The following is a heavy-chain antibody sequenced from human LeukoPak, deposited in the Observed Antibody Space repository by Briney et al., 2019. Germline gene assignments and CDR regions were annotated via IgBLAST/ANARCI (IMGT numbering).Heavy chain of an antibody. D-gene: IGHD2-8*02. CDR2: IRDGGSKT. Sequence: GRSLRLSCAASGFTFSSYSMHWIRQAPGKGLEWVSRIRDGGSKTYYADSVKGRFTISRDNSENTMYLQMNSLGDEDTAVYYCARDRDTGTTECWGQGTRVTVSS. J-gene: IGHJ1*01. CDR1: GFTFSSYS. V-gene: IGHV3-30*04. CDR3: ARDRDTGTTEC.